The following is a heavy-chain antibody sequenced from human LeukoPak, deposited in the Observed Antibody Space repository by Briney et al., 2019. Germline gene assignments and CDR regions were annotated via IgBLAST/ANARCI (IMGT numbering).Heavy chain of an antibody. V-gene: IGHV4-4*02. CDR2: IYHSGSI. Sequence: SETLSRTCAVSGGSISSSNWWSWVRQPPGKGLEWIGEIYHSGSINYNPSLKSRVTISVDKSKNQFSLKLSSVTAADTAVYYCARSVFGGGSYSFDPWGQGTLVTVSS. CDR1: GGSISSSNW. J-gene: IGHJ5*02. CDR3: ARSVFGGGSYSFDP. D-gene: IGHD1-26*01.